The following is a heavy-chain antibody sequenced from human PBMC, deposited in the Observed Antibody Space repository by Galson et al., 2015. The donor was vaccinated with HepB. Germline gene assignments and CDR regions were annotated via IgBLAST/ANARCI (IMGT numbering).Heavy chain of an antibody. J-gene: IGHJ4*02. D-gene: IGHD1-1*01. CDR1: GFTFSSYA. V-gene: IGHV3-30-3*01. Sequence: SLRLSCAASGFTFSSYAMHWVRQAPGKGLEWVAVISYDGSNKYYADSVKGRFTISRDNSKNTLYLQMNSLRAEDTAVYYCARDKNWKGFDYWGQGTLVTVSS. CDR2: ISYDGSNK. CDR3: ARDKNWKGFDY.